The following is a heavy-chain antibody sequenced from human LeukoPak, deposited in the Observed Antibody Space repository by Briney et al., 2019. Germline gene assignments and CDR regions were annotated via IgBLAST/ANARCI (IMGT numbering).Heavy chain of an antibody. D-gene: IGHD6-6*01. CDR2: IYSGGST. Sequence: TGGSLRLSCAASGFTFSSYAMSWVRQAPGKGLEWVSVIYSGGSTYYADSVKGRFTISRHNSKNTLYLQMNSLRAEDTAVYYCARDLVFPSSPYYYYGMDVWGQGTTVTVSS. J-gene: IGHJ6*02. CDR1: GFTFSSYA. CDR3: ARDLVFPSSPYYYYGMDV. V-gene: IGHV3-53*04.